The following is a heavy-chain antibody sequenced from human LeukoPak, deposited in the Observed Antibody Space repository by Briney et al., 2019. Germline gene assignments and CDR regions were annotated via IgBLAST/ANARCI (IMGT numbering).Heavy chain of an antibody. V-gene: IGHV3-7*03. Sequence: PGGSLRLSCAASGFTFSSYWMSWVRQAPGKGLEWVANIKQDGSEKYYVDSVKGRFTISRDNAKNSLYLQMNSLRAEDTAVYYCVRDLLFFSGYDDYWGQGTLVTVSS. CDR1: GFTFSSYW. CDR2: IKQDGSEK. J-gene: IGHJ4*02. CDR3: VRDLLFFSGYDDY. D-gene: IGHD2-21*02.